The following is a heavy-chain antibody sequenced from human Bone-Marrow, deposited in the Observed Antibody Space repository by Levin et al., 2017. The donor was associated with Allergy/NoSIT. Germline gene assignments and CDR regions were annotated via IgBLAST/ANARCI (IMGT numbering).Heavy chain of an antibody. CDR3: AKWASYCGGDCYWFAPFDC. CDR1: GFTFNNYG. Sequence: GGSLRLSCAASGFTFNNYGLSWVRQAPGKGLEWVSAISGSGNNIYYADSVRGRFTFSRDNSKNTLDLQLNSLTAEDTAVYYCAKWASYCGGDCYWFAPFDCWGQGALVTVSS. V-gene: IGHV3-23*01. J-gene: IGHJ4*02. D-gene: IGHD2-21*01. CDR2: ISGSGNNI.